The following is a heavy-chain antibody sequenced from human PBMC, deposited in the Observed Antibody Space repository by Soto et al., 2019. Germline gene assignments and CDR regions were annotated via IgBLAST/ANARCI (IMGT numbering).Heavy chain of an antibody. CDR2: ISSSSSTI. D-gene: IGHD2-2*01. V-gene: IGHV3-48*01. J-gene: IGHJ3*02. Sequence: GGSLRLSCAASGFTFSSYSMNWVRQAPGKGLEWVSYISSSSSTIYYADSVKGRFTISRDNAKNSLYLQMNSLRAEDTAVYYCAREHNLGYCSSTSCYAGVAFDIWGQGTMVTVSS. CDR3: AREHNLGYCSSTSCYAGVAFDI. CDR1: GFTFSSYS.